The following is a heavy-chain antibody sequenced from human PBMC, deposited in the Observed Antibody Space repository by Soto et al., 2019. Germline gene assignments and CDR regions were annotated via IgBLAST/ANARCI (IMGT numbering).Heavy chain of an antibody. J-gene: IGHJ6*02. V-gene: IGHV1-8*01. CDR2: MNPNSGNT. Sequence: ASVMLSCKASGYTFTSYDINWVRQATGQGLEWMGWMNPNSGNTGYAQKFQGRVTMTRNTSISTAYMELSSLRSEDTAVYYCAKSPIPGSATASYCGMDVWGLGTTVTGSS. CDR1: GYTFTSYD. CDR3: AKSPIPGSATASYCGMDV. D-gene: IGHD2-21*02.